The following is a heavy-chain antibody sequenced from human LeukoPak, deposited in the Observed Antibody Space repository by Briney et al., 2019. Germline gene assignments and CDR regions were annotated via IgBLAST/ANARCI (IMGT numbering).Heavy chain of an antibody. CDR1: GYTLTELS. Sequence: ASVKVSCEVSGYTLTELSMHWVRQAPGKGLERMGGFDLEDGETIYAQKFQGRVTMTEDPSTDTAYMELSSLRSEDTAVYYCATNSGGSSGYYYYWGQGTLVTVSS. CDR3: ATNSGGSSGYYYY. V-gene: IGHV1-24*01. J-gene: IGHJ4*02. CDR2: FDLEDGET. D-gene: IGHD3-22*01.